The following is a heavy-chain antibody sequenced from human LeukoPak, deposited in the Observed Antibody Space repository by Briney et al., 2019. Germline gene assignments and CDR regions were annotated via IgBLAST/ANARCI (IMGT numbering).Heavy chain of an antibody. CDR2: IYYSGNT. D-gene: IGHD3-10*02. CDR1: GGSISPYY. J-gene: IGHJ4*02. V-gene: IGHV4-59*01. CDR3: ARSTGSTMFIDY. Sequence: SETLSLTCTVSGGSISPYYWSWIRQPPGKGLEWLGYIYYSGNTDYNPSLKSRVAISVDTSKNQFSLKLSSVTAADTAVYYCARSTGSTMFIDYWGQGTWSPSPQ.